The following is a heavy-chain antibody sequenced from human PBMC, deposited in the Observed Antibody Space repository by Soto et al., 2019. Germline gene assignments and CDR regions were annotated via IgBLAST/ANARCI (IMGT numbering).Heavy chain of an antibody. J-gene: IGHJ4*02. V-gene: IGHV1-46*01. CDR3: TRGGSRGFGDY. Sequence: QVQLEQSVAEVKKPGASVRIPCKASGYTFTRYHIHWVRQAPGQGLEWMGMINPSAGSTTYSEKFQGRVSMSSDTSTSTVHMELSSLRFDDTAVYYCTRGGSRGFGDYWGQGTLVTVAS. D-gene: IGHD3-10*01. CDR1: GYTFTRYH. CDR2: INPSAGST.